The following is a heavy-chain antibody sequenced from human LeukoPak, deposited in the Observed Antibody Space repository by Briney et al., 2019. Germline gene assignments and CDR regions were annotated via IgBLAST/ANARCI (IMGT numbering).Heavy chain of an antibody. V-gene: IGHV1-69*01. CDR3: ARHSDSSGWVPRYYYYYYGMDV. D-gene: IGHD6-25*01. Sequence: ASVKVSCKASGGTFSSYAISWVRQAPGQGLEWMGGIIPIFGTANYAQKFQGRVTITADESTSTAYMELSSLRSEDTAVYYCARHSDSSGWVPRYYYYYYGMDVWGKGTTVTVSS. CDR2: IIPIFGTA. CDR1: GGTFSSYA. J-gene: IGHJ6*04.